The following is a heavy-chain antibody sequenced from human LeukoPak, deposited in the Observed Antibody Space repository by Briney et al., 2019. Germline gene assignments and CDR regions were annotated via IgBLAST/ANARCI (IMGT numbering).Heavy chain of an antibody. D-gene: IGHD6-19*01. CDR2: INPNSGGT. V-gene: IGHV1-2*02. J-gene: IGHJ4*02. Sequence: ASVKVSCKASGYTFTGYYMHWVRQAPGQGLEWMGWINPNSGGTNYAQKFQGRVTMTRDTSISTACMELSRLRSDDTAVYYCARGSIAVAGDYFDYWGQGTLVTVSS. CDR3: ARGSIAVAGDYFDY. CDR1: GYTFTGYY.